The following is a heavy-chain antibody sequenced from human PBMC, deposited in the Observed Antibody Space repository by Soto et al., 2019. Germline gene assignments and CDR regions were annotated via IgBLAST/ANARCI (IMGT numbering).Heavy chain of an antibody. V-gene: IGHV4-59*01. CDR2: IYYRGST. Sequence: QVQLQESGPGLVKPSETLSLTCTVSGGSISSYYWSWIRQPPGKGLEWIGYIYYRGSTNYNPSLTRRVNISVDTSKNQVSVNLTSVTAADTAVYYCAREYGTYFDSWGQGTMVTVSS. D-gene: IGHD4-17*01. J-gene: IGHJ3*02. CDR3: AREYGTYFDS. CDR1: GGSISSYY.